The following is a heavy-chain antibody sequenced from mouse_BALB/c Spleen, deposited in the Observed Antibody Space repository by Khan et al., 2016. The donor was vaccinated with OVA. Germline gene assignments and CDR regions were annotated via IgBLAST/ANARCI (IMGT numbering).Heavy chain of an antibody. J-gene: IGHJ3*01. CDR2: INPSTDYT. CDR1: GYTFSTYT. Sequence: QVQLQQSGAELARPGAAVKMSCKTSGYTFSTYTIHWVKQRPGQDLEWIGYINPSTDYTNYNQKFKDKATLTADKSSSTAYMQLISLTSEDSAVYYCASYYGYPAWFANWGQGPLVTVSA. CDR3: ASYYGYPAWFAN. V-gene: IGHV1-4*01. D-gene: IGHD2-10*01.